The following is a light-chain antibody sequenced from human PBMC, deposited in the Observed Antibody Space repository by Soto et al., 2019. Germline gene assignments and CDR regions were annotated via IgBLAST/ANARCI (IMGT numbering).Light chain of an antibody. CDR2: AAS. J-gene: IGKJ1*01. Sequence: AIQMTQSPSSLSASVGDRVTITCLALQGIRNDLGWYQQKPGKAPKLLIYAASNLEGGVPSRFSGSGSGTDFTLTISSLQPEDFATYYCLQDYNYPRTFGQGTKVEIK. CDR1: QGIRND. CDR3: LQDYNYPRT. V-gene: IGKV1-6*01.